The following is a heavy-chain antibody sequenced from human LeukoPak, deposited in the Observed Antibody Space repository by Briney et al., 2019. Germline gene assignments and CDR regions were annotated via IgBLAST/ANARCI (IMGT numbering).Heavy chain of an antibody. V-gene: IGHV3-7*01. CDR1: GFTFSSYA. D-gene: IGHD4-17*01. CDR3: ARAGYGGYISYYSIDV. Sequence: GGSLRLSCAASGFTFSSYAMHWVRQAPGKGLEWVANIKHDGSEKYYVDSVKGRFTISRDNARNSLYLQMNSLRAEDTAVYYCARAGYGGYISYYSIDVWGQGTTVTVSS. CDR2: IKHDGSEK. J-gene: IGHJ6*02.